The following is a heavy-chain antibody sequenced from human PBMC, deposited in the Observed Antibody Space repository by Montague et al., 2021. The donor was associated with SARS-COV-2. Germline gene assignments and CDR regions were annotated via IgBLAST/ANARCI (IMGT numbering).Heavy chain of an antibody. V-gene: IGHV4-59*01. J-gene: IGHJ2*01. CDR2: IYYSGST. Sequence: SETLSLTCTVSGGSISSYYWSWIRQPPGKALEWIGYIYYSGSTNYNPSLNSRVAISVDTSKNQFSLKLTSVTAAVTAVYFCARESDSYPSGTHYFDLWGRGTLVTVSS. CDR3: ARESDSYPSGTHYFDL. D-gene: IGHD5-18*01. CDR1: GGSISSYY.